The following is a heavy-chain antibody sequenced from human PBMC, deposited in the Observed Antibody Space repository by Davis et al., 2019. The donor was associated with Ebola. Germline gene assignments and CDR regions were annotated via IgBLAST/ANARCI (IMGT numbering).Heavy chain of an antibody. CDR3: AKDSSSSRPYYFDY. V-gene: IGHV3-30-3*01. D-gene: IGHD6-6*01. CDR1: GFTFSSYA. Sequence: PGGSLRLSCAASGFTFSSYAMHWVRQAPGKGLEWVAVISYDGSNKYYADSVKGRFTISRDNSKNTLYLQMNSLRAEDTAVYYCAKDSSSSRPYYFDYWGQGTLVTVSS. CDR2: ISYDGSNK. J-gene: IGHJ4*02.